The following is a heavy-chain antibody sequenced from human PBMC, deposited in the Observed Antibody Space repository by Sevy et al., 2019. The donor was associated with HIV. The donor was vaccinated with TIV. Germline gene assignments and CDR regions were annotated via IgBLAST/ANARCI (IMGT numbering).Heavy chain of an antibody. Sequence: ASVKVSCKASGYTFTSYGISWVRQAPGQGLEWMGWISAYNGNTNYAQKLQGRVTMTTDTSTSKAYMGLRSLRSDDTAVYYCARVVSVLGRAHKRNWFDPWGQGTLVTVSS. CDR1: GYTFTSYG. V-gene: IGHV1-18*01. D-gene: IGHD7-27*01. J-gene: IGHJ5*02. CDR2: ISAYNGNT. CDR3: ARVVSVLGRAHKRNWFDP.